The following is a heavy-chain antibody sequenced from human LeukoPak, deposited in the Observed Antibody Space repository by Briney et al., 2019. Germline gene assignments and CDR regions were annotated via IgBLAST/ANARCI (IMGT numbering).Heavy chain of an antibody. D-gene: IGHD6-13*01. J-gene: IGHJ4*02. CDR3: ARDQGSSWPFDY. Sequence: GGSLRLSCAASGFTFSSYWMHWVRQAPGKGLEWVSSISSSSSYIYYADSVKGRFTISRDNAKNSLYLQMNSLRAEDTAVYYCARDQGSSWPFDYWGQGTLVTVSS. CDR1: GFTFSSYW. V-gene: IGHV3-21*01. CDR2: ISSSSSYI.